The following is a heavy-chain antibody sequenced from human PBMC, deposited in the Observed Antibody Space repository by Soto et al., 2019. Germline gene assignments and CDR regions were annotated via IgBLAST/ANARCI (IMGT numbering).Heavy chain of an antibody. Sequence: QVQLVQSGAEVKKPGASVKVSCKFSGYTLTELSMHWVRQAPGKGLEWMGGFDPEDGETIYAQKFQGRVTMTEDTSTDTAYMELSSLRSEDTAVYYCATDPRSHIVVVTAIGAFDIWGQGTMVTVSS. CDR1: GYTLTELS. CDR2: FDPEDGET. V-gene: IGHV1-24*01. D-gene: IGHD2-21*02. J-gene: IGHJ3*02. CDR3: ATDPRSHIVVVTAIGAFDI.